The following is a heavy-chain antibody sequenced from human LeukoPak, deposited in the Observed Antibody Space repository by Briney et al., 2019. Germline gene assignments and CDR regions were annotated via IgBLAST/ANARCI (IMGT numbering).Heavy chain of an antibody. V-gene: IGHV1-69*01. J-gene: IGHJ6*02. CDR1: GGTFSSYA. CDR2: IIPIFGIA. Sequence: GASVTVSCKASGGTFSSYAVSWVRQAPGQGLEWMGGIIPIFGIANYAQKFQGRVTITADVSTGATYMELSSLRSEDTAVYYCARDAWQNWKSGANPYYYGLDVWGQGTTVTVSS. D-gene: IGHD1-1*01. CDR3: ARDAWQNWKSGANPYYYGLDV.